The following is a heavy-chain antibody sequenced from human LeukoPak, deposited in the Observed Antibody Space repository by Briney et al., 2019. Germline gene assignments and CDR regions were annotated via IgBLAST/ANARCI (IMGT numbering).Heavy chain of an antibody. CDR1: GFTFSTYD. CDR3: ARDPLYSGSYFYYYYYYMDV. CDR2: ISGSGTST. D-gene: IGHD1-26*01. Sequence: GGSLRLSCAASGFTFSTYDMSWVRQAPGKGLEWVSAISGSGTSTYYADSVKGRFTISRDNARNSLFLQMNSLRAEDTAVYYCARDPLYSGSYFYYYYYYMDVWGKGTTVTVSS. V-gene: IGHV3-23*01. J-gene: IGHJ6*03.